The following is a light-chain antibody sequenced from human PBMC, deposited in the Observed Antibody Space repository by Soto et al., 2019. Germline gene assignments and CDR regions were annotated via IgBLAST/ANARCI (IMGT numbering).Light chain of an antibody. J-gene: IGLJ2*01. V-gene: IGLV1-40*01. CDR2: GST. CDR3: QSYDSSLSAVV. Sequence: QSVLTQPPSVSGAPGQRVTISCTGSSSNIGAGYDVHWYQQFPGTAPKLLLYGSTNRPSGVPDRFSGSKSGTSASLAIAGLQTEDEVDHYCQSYDSSLSAVVFGGGTRLTVL. CDR1: SSNIGAGYD.